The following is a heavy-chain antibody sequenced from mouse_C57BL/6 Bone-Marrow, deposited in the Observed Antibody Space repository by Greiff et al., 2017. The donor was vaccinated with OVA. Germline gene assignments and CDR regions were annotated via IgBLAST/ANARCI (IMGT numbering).Heavy chain of an antibody. J-gene: IGHJ2*01. Sequence: EVQLQQSVAELVRPGASVKLSCTASGSNIKNTYMHWVKQRPEQGLEWIGRIDPANGNTKYAPKFQGKATITADTSSNTAYLQLSSLTSEDTAIYYCARFPITTVVATNYFDYWGQGTTLTVSS. CDR1: GSNIKNTY. CDR2: IDPANGNT. D-gene: IGHD1-1*01. V-gene: IGHV14-3*01. CDR3: ARFPITTVVATNYFDY.